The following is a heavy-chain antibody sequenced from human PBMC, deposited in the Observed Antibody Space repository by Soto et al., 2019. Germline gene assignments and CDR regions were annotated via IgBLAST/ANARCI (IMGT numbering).Heavy chain of an antibody. CDR2: ISSSSSYI. CDR3: ATDTAMAYYGMDV. Sequence: GGSLRLSCAASGFTFSSYAMHWVRQAPGKGLEWVSSISSSSSYIYYADSVKGRFTISRDNAKNSLYLQMNSLRAEDTAVYYCATDTAMAYYGMDVWGQGTTVTVSS. J-gene: IGHJ6*02. D-gene: IGHD5-18*01. V-gene: IGHV3-21*01. CDR1: GFTFSSYA.